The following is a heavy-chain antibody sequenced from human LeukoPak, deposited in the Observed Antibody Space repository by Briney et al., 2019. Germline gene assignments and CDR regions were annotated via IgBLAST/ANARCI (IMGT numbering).Heavy chain of an antibody. CDR2: ISSSGSTI. CDR3: ARDRGTKGRAYFDY. V-gene: IGHV3-48*03. D-gene: IGHD1-26*01. CDR1: GFTFSSYE. Sequence: PGGSLRLSCAASGFTFSSYEMNWVRQAPGKGLEWVSYISSSGSTIYYADSVKGRFTISRDNAKNSLYLQMNSLRAEDTAVYYCARDRGTKGRAYFDYWGQGTLVTVSS. J-gene: IGHJ4*02.